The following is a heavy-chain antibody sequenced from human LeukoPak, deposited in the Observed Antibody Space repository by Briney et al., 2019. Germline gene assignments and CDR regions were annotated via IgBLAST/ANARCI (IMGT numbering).Heavy chain of an antibody. CDR1: GFTFTNAW. CDR2: IKSINDGGTT. V-gene: IGHV3-15*01. CDR3: VTPPRQTDS. Sequence: GGSLRLSCAASGFTFTNAWMSWVRQTPGKGLEWVGRIKSINDGGTTDYAAPVKGRFTISRDDSKNTLYLQMDSLKTEDTAVYYCVTPPRQTDSWGQGTLVTVSS. J-gene: IGHJ4*02. D-gene: IGHD1-1*01.